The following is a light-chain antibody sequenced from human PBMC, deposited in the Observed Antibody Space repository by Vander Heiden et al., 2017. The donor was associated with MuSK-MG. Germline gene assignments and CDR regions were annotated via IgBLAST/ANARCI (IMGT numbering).Light chain of an antibody. Sequence: QSVLPLPPSVSGAPGQRVTISCTGSTSNIGAGYDVHWYQQLPGTAPKLLIYGNSNRPSGVPDRFSGSKSGTSASLAITGLQAEDEADYYCQSYDSSLSVVVFGGGTKLTVL. CDR3: QSYDSSLSVVV. V-gene: IGLV1-40*01. CDR1: TSNIGAGYD. J-gene: IGLJ2*01. CDR2: GNS.